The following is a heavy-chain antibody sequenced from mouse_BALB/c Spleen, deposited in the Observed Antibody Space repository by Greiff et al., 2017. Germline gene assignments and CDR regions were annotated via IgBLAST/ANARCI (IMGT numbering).Heavy chain of an antibody. Sequence: QVQLQQSGPELVKPGASVKISCKASGYAFSSSWMNWVKQRPGQGLEWIGRIYPGDGDTNYNGKFKGKATLTADKSSSTAYMQLSSLTSVDSAVYFCAREGDGYYLAWFAYWGQGTLVTVSA. J-gene: IGHJ3*01. D-gene: IGHD2-3*01. CDR2: IYPGDGDT. V-gene: IGHV1-82*01. CDR3: AREGDGYYLAWFAY. CDR1: GYAFSSSW.